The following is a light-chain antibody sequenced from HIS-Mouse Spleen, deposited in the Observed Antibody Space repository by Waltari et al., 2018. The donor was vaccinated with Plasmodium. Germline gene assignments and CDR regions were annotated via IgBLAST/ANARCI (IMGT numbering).Light chain of an antibody. CDR2: EDS. J-gene: IGLJ3*02. V-gene: IGLV3-10*01. CDR3: YSTDSSGNHRV. CDR1: ALTKKY. Sequence: SYELTQPPSVSVSPGQTARLTCSGDALTKKYAYWYQQKSGQAHVLVIYEDSKRPSGIPERFSGSSSGTMATLTISGAQVEDEADYYCYSTDSSGNHRVFGGGTKLTVL.